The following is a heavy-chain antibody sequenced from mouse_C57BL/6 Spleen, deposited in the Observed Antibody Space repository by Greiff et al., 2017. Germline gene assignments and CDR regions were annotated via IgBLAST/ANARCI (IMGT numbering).Heavy chain of an antibody. CDR2: IDPENGDT. J-gene: IGHJ2*01. Sequence: VHVKQSGAELVRPGASVKLSCTASGFNIKDDYMHWVKQRPEQGLEWIGWIDPENGDTEYASKFQGKATITADTSSNTAYLQLSSLTSEDTAVYYCARRTTGVQGYFDYWGQGTTLTVSS. CDR1: GFNIKDDY. CDR3: ARRTTGVQGYFDY. D-gene: IGHD1-1*01. V-gene: IGHV14-4*01.